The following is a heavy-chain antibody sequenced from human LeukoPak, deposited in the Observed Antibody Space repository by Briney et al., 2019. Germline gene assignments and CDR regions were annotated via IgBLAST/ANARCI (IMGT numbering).Heavy chain of an antibody. CDR3: ARNGMVRGVIPYYFDY. CDR1: GFTVSSNY. D-gene: IGHD3-10*01. CDR2: IYSGGST. J-gene: IGHJ4*02. Sequence: GGSLRLSCAASGFTVSSNYMSWVRQAPGKGLEWVSVIYSGGSTYYADSVKGRFTISRDNSKNTLYLQMNSLRAEDTAVYYCARNGMVRGVIPYYFDYWGQGTLVTVSS. V-gene: IGHV3-66*01.